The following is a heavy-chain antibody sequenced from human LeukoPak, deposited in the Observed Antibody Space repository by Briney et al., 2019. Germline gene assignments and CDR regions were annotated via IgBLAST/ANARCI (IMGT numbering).Heavy chain of an antibody. CDR2: IYHSGST. J-gene: IGHJ4*02. CDR1: GGSISSGGYS. D-gene: IGHD4-23*01. CDR3: ARGPRTTVAGINY. Sequence: SQTLSLTCAVSGGSISSGGYSWSWIRQPPGRGLEWIGYIYHSGSTYYNPSLKSRVTISVDTSKNQFSVKLSSVTAADTAVYYCARGPRTTVAGINYWGQGTLVTVSS. V-gene: IGHV4-30-2*01.